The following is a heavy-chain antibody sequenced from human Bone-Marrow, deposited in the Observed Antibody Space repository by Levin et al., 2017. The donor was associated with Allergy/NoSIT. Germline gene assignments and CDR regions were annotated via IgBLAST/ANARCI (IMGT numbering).Heavy chain of an antibody. D-gene: IGHD3/OR15-3a*01. CDR1: GFTFTTSA. Sequence: GESLKISCAASGFTFTTSAMSWVRPAPGKGLEWVSSISNSCGDTYYAAPVKGRFPLSRDNSNNTLYLHMNGLRAEDTALYYCAKVRRGLDAFDIWGQGTMVTVSS. V-gene: IGHV3-23*01. CDR3: AKVRRGLDAFDI. J-gene: IGHJ3*02. CDR2: ISNSCGDT.